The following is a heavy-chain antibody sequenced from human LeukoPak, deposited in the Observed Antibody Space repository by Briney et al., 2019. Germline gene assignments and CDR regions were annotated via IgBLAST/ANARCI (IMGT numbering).Heavy chain of an antibody. CDR1: GYTFTSYY. Sequence: ASVKVSCKASGYTFTSYYMHCVRQAPGQGLEWMGIINPSGGSTSYAQKFQGRVTMTRDTSTSTVYMELSSLRSEDTAVYYCARDLNSYYHDSSGYPDYWGQGTLVTVSS. D-gene: IGHD3-22*01. V-gene: IGHV1-46*01. CDR3: ARDLNSYYHDSSGYPDY. J-gene: IGHJ4*02. CDR2: INPSGGST.